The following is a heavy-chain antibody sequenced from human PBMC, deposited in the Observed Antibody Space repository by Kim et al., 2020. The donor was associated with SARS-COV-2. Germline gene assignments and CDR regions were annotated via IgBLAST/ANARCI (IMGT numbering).Heavy chain of an antibody. V-gene: IGHV7-4-1*02. J-gene: IGHJ6*02. Sequence: ASVKVSCKASGYTFTSYAMNWVRQAPGQGLEWMGWINTNTGNPTYAQGFTGRFVFSLYTSVSTAYLQISSLKAEDTAVYYCARDRGYYYDSSGYYLLNYYYDYDGMDVWGQGTTVTVSS. D-gene: IGHD3-22*01. CDR2: INTNTGNP. CDR1: GYTFTSYA. CDR3: ARDRGYYYDSSGYYLLNYYYDYDGMDV.